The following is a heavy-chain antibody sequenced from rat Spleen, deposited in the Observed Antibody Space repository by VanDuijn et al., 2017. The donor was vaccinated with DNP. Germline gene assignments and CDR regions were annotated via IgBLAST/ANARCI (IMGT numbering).Heavy chain of an antibody. V-gene: IGHV2-19*01. CDR2: IRSGGST. J-gene: IGHJ4*01. CDR3: SRGGGAMDA. Sequence: QVQLKESGPGLVQPSQTLSLTCTVSGFSLTDYSVHWVRQPPGKGLEWMGRIRSGGSTEYNSALKSRLSISRDTSKSQVFLKMNSLQIEDTAIYFCSRGGGAMDAWGQGTSVTVSS. CDR1: GFSLTDYS. D-gene: IGHD1-11*01.